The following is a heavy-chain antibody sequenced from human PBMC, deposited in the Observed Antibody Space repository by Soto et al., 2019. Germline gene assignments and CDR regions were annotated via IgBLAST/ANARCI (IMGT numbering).Heavy chain of an antibody. CDR2: IKEDGSEK. J-gene: IGHJ4*02. CDR1: GFTFSRYW. Sequence: EVQLVESGGGLVQPGGSLRLSCAASGFTFSRYWMTWVRQAPGKGLEWVAKIKEDGSEKHYVDSARGRFTISRDNAKNSLYLQMNSLRVEDTAVYFCSRDVVVGAKALNYWGQGTLVTVSS. D-gene: IGHD2-15*01. CDR3: SRDVVVGAKALNY. V-gene: IGHV3-7*01.